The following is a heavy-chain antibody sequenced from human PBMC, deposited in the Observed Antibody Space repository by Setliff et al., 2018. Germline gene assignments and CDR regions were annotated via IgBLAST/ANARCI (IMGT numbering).Heavy chain of an antibody. CDR3: ARGGTFRYFDY. J-gene: IGHJ4*02. CDR2: VYYSGTA. Sequence: SETLSLTCTVSGGSFTPYYWSWIRQPPGKGLEWIGYVYYSGTAYYNPSLKGRVTVVVDTSKNQFSLRLSSVTAADTAVYYCARGGTFRYFDYWGQGTPVTVSS. V-gene: IGHV4-59*01. CDR1: GGSFTPYY. D-gene: IGHD5-12*01.